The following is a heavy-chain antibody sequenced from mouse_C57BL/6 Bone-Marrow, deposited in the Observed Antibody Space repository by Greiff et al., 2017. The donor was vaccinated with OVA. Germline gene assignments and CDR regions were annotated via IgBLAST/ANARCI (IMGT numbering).Heavy chain of an antibody. V-gene: IGHV1-69*01. CDR2: IDPSDSYT. J-gene: IGHJ3*01. CDR1: GYTFTSYW. CDR3: ARRRQGFAY. Sequence: QVQLQQPGAELVMPGASVKLSCKASGYTFTSYWMHWVKQRPGQGLEWIGEIDPSDSYTNYNQKFKGKSTLTVDKSSSTAYMQRSSLTSEDSAVYYCARRRQGFAYWGQGTLVTVSA. D-gene: IGHD2-12*01.